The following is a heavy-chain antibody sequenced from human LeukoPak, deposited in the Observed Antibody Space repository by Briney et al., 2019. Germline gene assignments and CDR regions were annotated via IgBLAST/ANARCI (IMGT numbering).Heavy chain of an antibody. CDR3: ARDVGWLQFGYQDAFDI. V-gene: IGHV4-59*01. D-gene: IGHD5-24*01. CDR1: GGSISSYY. J-gene: IGHJ3*02. CDR2: IYYSGST. Sequence: ETLSLTCTVSGGSISSYYWSWIRQPPGKGLEWIGYIYYSGSTNYNPSLKSRVTISVDTSKNQFSLKLSSVTAADTAVYYCARDVGWLQFGYQDAFDIWGQGTMVTVSS.